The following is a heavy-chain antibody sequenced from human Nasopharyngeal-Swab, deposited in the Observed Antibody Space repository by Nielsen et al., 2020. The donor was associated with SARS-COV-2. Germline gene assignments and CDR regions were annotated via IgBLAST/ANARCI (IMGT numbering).Heavy chain of an antibody. Sequence: GGSLRLSCAASGFTFSSYAMSWVRKAPGKGLEWFSANSGSGGRTYYADSVKGRFTIPRANSKNTLYLQMNSLRAEDTAVYYCAKVEWGVRYCSGGSCYSDYCGQGTLVTVSS. CDR3: AKVEWGVRYCSGGSCYSDY. CDR1: GFTFSSYA. D-gene: IGHD2-15*01. J-gene: IGHJ4*02. V-gene: IGHV3-23*01. CDR2: NSGSGGRT.